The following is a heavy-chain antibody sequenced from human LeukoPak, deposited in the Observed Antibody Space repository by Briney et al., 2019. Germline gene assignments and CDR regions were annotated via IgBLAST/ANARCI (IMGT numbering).Heavy chain of an antibody. D-gene: IGHD2/OR15-2a*01. CDR1: GFTFSSYA. V-gene: IGHV3-23*01. CDR2: ISSSGDST. J-gene: IGHJ3*01. Sequence: AGSLRLSCAASGFTFSSYAMSWVCQAPGQGLEWVSTISSSGDSTFYAGSVKGRFTISRDNSKNTLYLQMNSLRAEDTAVYYCAKPVGEQSSTYYLAFDFWGQGTMVTVSS. CDR3: AKPVGEQSSTYYLAFDF.